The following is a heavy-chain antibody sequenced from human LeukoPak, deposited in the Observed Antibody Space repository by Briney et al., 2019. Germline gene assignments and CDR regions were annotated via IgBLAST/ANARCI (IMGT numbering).Heavy chain of an antibody. Sequence: SETLSLTCTVSGGSISSGSYYWSWIRQPAGKGLEWIGRIYTSGSTNYNPSLKSRVTISVDTSKNQFSLKLSSVTAADTAVYYCARGSEYYDFWSGYSAADYWGQGTLVTVSS. CDR1: GGSISSGSYY. V-gene: IGHV4-61*02. CDR2: IYTSGST. D-gene: IGHD3-3*01. J-gene: IGHJ4*02. CDR3: ARGSEYYDFWSGYSAADY.